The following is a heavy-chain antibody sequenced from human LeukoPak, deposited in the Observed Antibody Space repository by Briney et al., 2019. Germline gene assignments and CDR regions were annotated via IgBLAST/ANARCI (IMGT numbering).Heavy chain of an antibody. Sequence: GGSLRLSCAASGFTFSSYSMNWVRQAPGKGLEWVSYISSSSSYIYYADSVKGRFTISRDNAKNSLYLQMNSLRAEDTAVYYCARALNTAVDYWGQGTLVTVSS. CDR2: ISSSSSYI. J-gene: IGHJ4*02. CDR3: ARALNTAVDY. V-gene: IGHV3-21*05. D-gene: IGHD5-18*01. CDR1: GFTFSSYS.